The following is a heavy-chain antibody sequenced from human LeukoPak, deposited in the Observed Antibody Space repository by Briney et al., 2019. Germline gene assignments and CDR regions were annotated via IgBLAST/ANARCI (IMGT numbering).Heavy chain of an antibody. CDR1: GLIVSSNY. CDR2: LYHSGST. CDR3: ARELHSGSYYFDY. Sequence: PGGSLRLSCAASGLIVSSNYMSWVRQAPGKGLEWIGSLYHSGSTSYNPSLKSRVTTSVDTSKNRFSLKLTSVTAADTAVYYCARELHSGSYYFDYWGQGTLVIVSS. V-gene: IGHV4-38-2*02. J-gene: IGHJ4*02. D-gene: IGHD1-26*01.